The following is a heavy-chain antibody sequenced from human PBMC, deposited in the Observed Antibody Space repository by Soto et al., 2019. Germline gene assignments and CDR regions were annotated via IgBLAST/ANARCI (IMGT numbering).Heavy chain of an antibody. CDR2: MSYDGSNK. CDR3: ARDNNGDY. Sequence: QVQLVESGGGVVQPGRSLRLSCAASGFTFSNYAMHWVRQAPGKGLEWVAVMSYDGSNKYYAASVKGRFTISRDNSKTTLYLQLDSLRAEDTAMYYCARDNNGDYWGQGTLVTVSS. CDR1: GFTFSNYA. J-gene: IGHJ4*02. V-gene: IGHV3-30-3*01. D-gene: IGHD1-20*01.